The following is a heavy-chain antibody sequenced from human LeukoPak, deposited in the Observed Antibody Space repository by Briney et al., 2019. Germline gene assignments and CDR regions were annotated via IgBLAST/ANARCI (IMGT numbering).Heavy chain of an antibody. J-gene: IGHJ4*02. CDR2: INHSGST. V-gene: IGHV4-34*01. Sequence: PSETLSLTCAVYGGSFSGYYWSWIRQPPGKGLEWIGEINHSGSTNYNPSLKSRVTISVDTSENQFSLKLSSVTAADTAVYYCARVLELVDYWGQGTLVTVSS. CDR1: GGSFSGYY. CDR3: ARVLELVDY. D-gene: IGHD1-7*01.